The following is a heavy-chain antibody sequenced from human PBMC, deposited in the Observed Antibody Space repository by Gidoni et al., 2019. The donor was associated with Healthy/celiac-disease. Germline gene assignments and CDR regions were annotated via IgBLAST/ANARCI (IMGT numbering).Heavy chain of an antibody. CDR2: SYHSGST. Sequence: QVQLQESGPGLVKPSGTLSLTCAVSGCSISSSNWWSWVRQPPGKGLEWIGESYHSGSTNYNPSLKSRVTISVDKSKNQFSLKLSSVTAADTAVYYCAREKYNWNDVYYYGMDVWGRGTTVTVSS. CDR1: GCSISSSNW. CDR3: AREKYNWNDVYYYGMDV. V-gene: IGHV4-4*02. D-gene: IGHD1-1*01. J-gene: IGHJ6*02.